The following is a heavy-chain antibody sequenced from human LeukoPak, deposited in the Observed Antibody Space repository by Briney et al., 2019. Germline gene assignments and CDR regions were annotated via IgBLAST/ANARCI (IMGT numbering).Heavy chain of an antibody. J-gene: IGHJ5*02. D-gene: IGHD2-21*02. V-gene: IGHV1-69*13. CDR1: GGTFSSYA. CDR2: IIPIFGTA. Sequence: ASVKVSCKASGGTFSSYAISWVRQAPGQGLEWMGGIIPIFGTANYAQKFQGRITITADESTSTAYMELSSLRSEDTAVYYCARGEGDYSWFDPRGQGTLVTVPS. CDR3: ARGEGDYSWFDP.